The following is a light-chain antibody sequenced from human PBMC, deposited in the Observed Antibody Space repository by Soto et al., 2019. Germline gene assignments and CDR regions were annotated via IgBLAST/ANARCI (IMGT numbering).Light chain of an antibody. Sequence: QSVLTQPPSASGTPGQRVTISCSGSSSNIGSNTVNCYQQLPGTAPKLLIYNNNQRPSGVPDRLSGSKSGTSASLAISGLRSEDEADYYCAAWDDTLNGLVFGTGTKLTVL. CDR1: SSNIGSNT. CDR3: AAWDDTLNGLV. CDR2: NNN. J-gene: IGLJ1*01. V-gene: IGLV1-44*01.